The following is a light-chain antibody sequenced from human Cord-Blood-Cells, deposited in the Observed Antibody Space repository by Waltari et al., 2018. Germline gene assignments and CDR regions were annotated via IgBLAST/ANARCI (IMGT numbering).Light chain of an antibody. CDR1: SSDVGGYNY. CDR3: SSYTSSSTLV. Sequence: QSALTQPASVSGSPGQSITISCTGTSSDVGGYNYVSWYQQHPGKAPKLMIYDVSNRPSGVSSRFYCSKSGNTASLTISGLQAEDEADYYCSSYTSSSTLVFGTGTKVTVL. V-gene: IGLV2-14*03. J-gene: IGLJ1*01. CDR2: DVS.